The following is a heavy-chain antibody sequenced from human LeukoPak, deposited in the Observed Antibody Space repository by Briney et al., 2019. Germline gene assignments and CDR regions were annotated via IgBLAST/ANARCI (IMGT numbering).Heavy chain of an antibody. J-gene: IGHJ3*02. CDR2: ISSSGSTI. CDR3: AREAAAKDAFDI. CDR1: GFTFSDYY. D-gene: IGHD6-13*01. V-gene: IGHV3-11*01. Sequence: GGSLRLSCAASGFTFSDYYMSWLRQAPGKGLEWVSYISSSGSTIYYADSVKGRFTISRDNAKNSLYLQMNSLRAEDTAVYYCAREAAAKDAFDIWGQGTMVTVSS.